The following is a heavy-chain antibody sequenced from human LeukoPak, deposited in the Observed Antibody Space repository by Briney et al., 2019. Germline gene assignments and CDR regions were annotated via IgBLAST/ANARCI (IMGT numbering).Heavy chain of an antibody. CDR1: GFTFSSYA. Sequence: PGGSLRLSCAASGFTFSSYAMSSVRHAPGKWLEWVSAISGSGGSTYYADSVKGRFTISRDNSKNTLYLQMNSLRAEDMAVYYCAKYANLWYFDYWGQGTLVTVSS. CDR2: ISGSGGST. V-gene: IGHV3-23*01. J-gene: IGHJ4*02. D-gene: IGHD4/OR15-4a*01. CDR3: AKYANLWYFDY.